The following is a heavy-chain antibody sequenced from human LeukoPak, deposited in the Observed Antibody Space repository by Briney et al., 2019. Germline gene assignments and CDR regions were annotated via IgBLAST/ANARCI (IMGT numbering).Heavy chain of an antibody. CDR1: GFTFSNAW. V-gene: IGHV3-15*01. CDR3: TRDYQRSCTNGLCYRRYFQH. Sequence: PGGSLRLSCAASGFTFSNAWMSRVRQAPGKGLEWVAHIKSKTDVKKTDHAAPVKGRFTLSRDDSNNPLYLQMTRLKTEATAVYYCTRDYQRSCTNGLCYRRYFQHWGQGTLVTVSS. CDR2: IKSKTDVKKT. D-gene: IGHD2-8*01. J-gene: IGHJ1*01.